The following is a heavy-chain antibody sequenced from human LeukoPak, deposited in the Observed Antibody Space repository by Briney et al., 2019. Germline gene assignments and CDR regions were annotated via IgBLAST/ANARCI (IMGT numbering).Heavy chain of an antibody. CDR3: SKDLRVYSSSPRNAFDI. Sequence: PGGSLRLSCAASGFTFSNYEMNWVRQAPGKGLEWVSTISGSGGSAYYADSVKGRFTISRDNSKNTLYLQMNSLRAEDTAIYYCSKDLRVYSSSPRNAFDIWGQGTMVTVSS. CDR1: GFTFSNYE. CDR2: ISGSGGSA. D-gene: IGHD6-6*01. V-gene: IGHV3-23*01. J-gene: IGHJ3*02.